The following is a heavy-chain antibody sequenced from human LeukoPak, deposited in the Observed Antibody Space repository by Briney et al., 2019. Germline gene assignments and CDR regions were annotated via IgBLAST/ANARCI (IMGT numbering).Heavy chain of an antibody. CDR2: IYWDDDK. CDR3: SRTRRGQIGWTNDY. V-gene: IGHV2-5*02. J-gene: IGHJ4*02. CDR1: GFSLTTSGVG. Sequence: KESGPTLVKPTQTLTLTCTFSGFSLTTSGVGAGWIRQPPGKALEWLALIYWDDDKRYSPSLKSRVTITKDTSKNQVVLTMTNMDPVDTATYYCSRTRRGQIGWTNDYWGQGTLVTVSS. D-gene: IGHD6-19*01.